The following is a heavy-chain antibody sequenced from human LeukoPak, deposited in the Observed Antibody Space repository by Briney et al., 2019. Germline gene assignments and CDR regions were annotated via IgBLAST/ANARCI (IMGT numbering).Heavy chain of an antibody. V-gene: IGHV1-2*02. Sequence: ASVKVSCKASGYTFTGYYMHWVRQAPGQGLEWMGWINPNSGGTNYAQEFQGRVTMTRDTSISTAYMELSRLRSDDTAVYYCAREYSSGWEVFDYWGQGTLVTVSS. J-gene: IGHJ4*02. D-gene: IGHD6-19*01. CDR1: GYTFTGYY. CDR3: AREYSSGWEVFDY. CDR2: INPNSGGT.